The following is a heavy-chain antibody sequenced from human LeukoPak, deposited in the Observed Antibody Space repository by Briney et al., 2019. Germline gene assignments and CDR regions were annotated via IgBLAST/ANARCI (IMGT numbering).Heavy chain of an antibody. D-gene: IGHD5-18*01. V-gene: IGHV3-64*01. CDR3: ARAPVTYYYVDY. CDR2: ISSNGGST. CDR1: GFTFSNHG. Sequence: PGGSLRLSCAASGFTFSNHGMHWVRQAPGQGLEYLSAISSNGGSTYYANSVKGRFTTSRDNSKNTLYLQMGSLRAEDMAVYYCARAPVTYYYVDYWGQGTLVTVSS. J-gene: IGHJ4*02.